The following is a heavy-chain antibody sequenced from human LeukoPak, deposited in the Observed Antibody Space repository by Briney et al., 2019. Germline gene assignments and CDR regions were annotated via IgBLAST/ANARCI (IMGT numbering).Heavy chain of an antibody. Sequence: GGSLRLSCSVSGITLTHAWMYWVRQAPGKGLEWVGRIKSKTDGGSTDYGAPVKGRFTISRDDSKNTLYLQMNSVKTEDTAVYFCATVGFCNTTSCFYYYYGLDGWGQGTTVTVSS. V-gene: IGHV3-15*01. CDR3: ATVGFCNTTSCFYYYYGLDG. CDR2: IKSKTDGGST. J-gene: IGHJ6*02. D-gene: IGHD2-2*01. CDR1: GITLTHAW.